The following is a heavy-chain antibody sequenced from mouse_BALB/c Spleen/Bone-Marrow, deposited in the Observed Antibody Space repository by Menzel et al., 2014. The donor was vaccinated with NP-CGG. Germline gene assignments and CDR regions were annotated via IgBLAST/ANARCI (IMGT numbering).Heavy chain of an antibody. CDR1: GFDFSRYW. D-gene: IGHD1-2*01. CDR3: AKNYYYGYVAY. CDR2: INPDSNTI. V-gene: IGHV4-1*02. Sequence: EVKLMESGGGLVQPGGSLKLSCAASGFDFSRYWMTWVRQAPGKGLEWIGEINPDSNTINYTPSLKDKFIISRDNAKNTLYLQMSKVRSEDTALYYCAKNYYYGYVAYWGQGTLVTVPA. J-gene: IGHJ3*01.